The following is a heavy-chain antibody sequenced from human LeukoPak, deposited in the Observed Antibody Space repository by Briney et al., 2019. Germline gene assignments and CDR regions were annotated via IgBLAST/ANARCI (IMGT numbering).Heavy chain of an antibody. J-gene: IGHJ3*02. CDR3: ARVTPSTPQDPPYSSGWAPGI. CDR2: IYYSGST. CDR1: GVSISSGDYY. D-gene: IGHD6-19*01. Sequence: SETLSLTCTVSGVSISSGDYYRSWIRQPPGKGLEWIGYIYYSGSTYYNPSLKGRVTISVDTSKNQFSLKLSSVTAADTAVYYCARVTPSTPQDPPYSSGWAPGIWGQGTMVTVSS. V-gene: IGHV4-30-4*01.